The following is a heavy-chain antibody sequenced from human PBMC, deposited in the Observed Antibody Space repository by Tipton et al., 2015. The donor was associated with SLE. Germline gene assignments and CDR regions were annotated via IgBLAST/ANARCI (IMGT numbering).Heavy chain of an antibody. Sequence: TLSLTCTVSGGSISSSSYYWSWIRQPPGKGLEWIGYIYYSGSTNYNPSLKSRVTISVDTSKNQFSLKLSSVTAADTAVYYCARHSRMVYWGQGTLVTVSS. J-gene: IGHJ4*02. D-gene: IGHD2-8*01. CDR2: IYYSGST. CDR1: GGSISSSSYY. V-gene: IGHV4-61*05. CDR3: ARHSRMVY.